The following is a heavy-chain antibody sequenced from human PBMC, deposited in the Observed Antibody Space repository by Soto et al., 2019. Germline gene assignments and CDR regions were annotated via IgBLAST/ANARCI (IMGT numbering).Heavy chain of an antibody. D-gene: IGHD3-10*01. CDR3: ATSNYGERD. CDR1: GFTLSEYG. Sequence: ELQVLESGGGLVQPGGSLRLTCEASGFTLSEYGTSWVRQAPGKGLEWVSFVSGSGDRTYYTDSVKGRYTISRDISKNTVCLQMNSLRAEDKAVYYCATSNYGERDWGQGTLVTVSS. V-gene: IGHV3-23*01. CDR2: VSGSGDRT. J-gene: IGHJ4*02.